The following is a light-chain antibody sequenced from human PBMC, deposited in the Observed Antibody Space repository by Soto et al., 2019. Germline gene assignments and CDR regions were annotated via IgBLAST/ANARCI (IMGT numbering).Light chain of an antibody. CDR3: MQATQFART. CDR2: KIS. V-gene: IGKV2-24*01. CDR1: QRLVQSHENTY. Sequence: DSAMTQTTLSSPVTLGQQVSISCRPSQRLVQSHENTYWSWFHQSTGQPPRLLIYKISNRFSGVPDRFSGSGAATDFTLTISRVEAEDVGVYYCMQATQFARTLGQGTTVDIK. J-gene: IGKJ1*01.